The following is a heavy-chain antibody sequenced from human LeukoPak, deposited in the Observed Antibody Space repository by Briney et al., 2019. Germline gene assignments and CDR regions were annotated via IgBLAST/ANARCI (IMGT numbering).Heavy chain of an antibody. Sequence: SVKVSCKASGGTFSIYDISWVRQAPGQRLEWMGRLIPILGVANYAQKFQGRVTITADKSTTTAYMELSSLRSEDTAVYYCARPGRSSGNEYYYALDVWGQGTTVTVSS. J-gene: IGHJ6*02. V-gene: IGHV1-69*04. CDR1: GGTFSIYD. CDR3: ARPGRSSGNEYYYALDV. CDR2: LIPILGVA. D-gene: IGHD6-6*01.